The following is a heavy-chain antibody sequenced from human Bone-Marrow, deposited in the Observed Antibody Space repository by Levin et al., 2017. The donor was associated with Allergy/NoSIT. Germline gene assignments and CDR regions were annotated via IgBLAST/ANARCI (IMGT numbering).Heavy chain of an antibody. V-gene: IGHV5-51*01. Sequence: GESLKISCRNSGYNFATYWIAWVRQMPGKGLEWMGIIYPIDSDARYSPSFQGQVTFSADRSTNTAYLQWSSLKASDTAMYFCAGPPASAGTSLAYWGQGTLVTVSS. D-gene: IGHD1-1*01. CDR1: GYNFATYW. CDR2: IYPIDSDA. CDR3: AGPPASAGTSLAY. J-gene: IGHJ4*02.